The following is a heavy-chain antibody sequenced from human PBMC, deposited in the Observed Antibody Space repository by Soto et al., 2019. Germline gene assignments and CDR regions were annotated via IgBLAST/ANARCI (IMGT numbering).Heavy chain of an antibody. V-gene: IGHV5-10-1*01. J-gene: IGHJ3*02. CDR3: ASEGNFAARRGAFDI. CDR2: IDPSDSYT. Sequence: GESLKISWKGSGYSFTSYWISRVRQMPGKGLEWMGRIDPSDSYTNYSPSFQCHVTISADKSISTAYLQWSSLKASDTAMYYFASEGNFAARRGAFDIWGQGRMVTVSS. D-gene: IGHD6-6*01. CDR1: GYSFTSYW.